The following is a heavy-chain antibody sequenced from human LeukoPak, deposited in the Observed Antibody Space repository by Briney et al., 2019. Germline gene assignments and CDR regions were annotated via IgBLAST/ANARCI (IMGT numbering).Heavy chain of an antibody. D-gene: IGHD3-16*02. CDR3: ARDLGRMITFGGVIQY. CDR2: INPNSGGT. J-gene: IGHJ4*02. CDR1: GYTFTGYY. V-gene: IGHV1-2*02. Sequence: ASVTVSCKASGYTFTGYYMHWVRQAPGQGLELMGWINPNSGGTNYAQKFQGRVTMTRDTSISTAYMELSRLRSDDTAVYYCARDLGRMITFGGVIQYWGQGTLVTVSS.